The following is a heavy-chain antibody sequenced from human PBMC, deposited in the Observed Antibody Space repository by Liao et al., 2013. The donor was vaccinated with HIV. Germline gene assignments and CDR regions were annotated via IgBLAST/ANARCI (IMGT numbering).Heavy chain of an antibody. CDR3: AALPRGQLINAYFHH. Sequence: QLQLRESGSGLVRPSQTLSLTCAVSGGSISVGTYSWSWIRQAPGKGLEWIGHISQRGITFYNASLGSRVALSIDRSKNQFSLKLRSVTTADTAAYYCAALPRGQLINAYFHHWGQGTLVTVSP. J-gene: IGHJ4*02. CDR1: GGSISVGTYS. V-gene: IGHV4-30-2*02. D-gene: IGHD3-16*01. CDR2: ISQRGIT.